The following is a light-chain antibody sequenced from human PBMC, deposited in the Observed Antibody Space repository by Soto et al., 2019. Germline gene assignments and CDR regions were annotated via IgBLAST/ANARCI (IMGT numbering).Light chain of an antibody. J-gene: IGLJ2*01. CDR3: TSWTTSTTMI. Sequence: QSALTQPASVSGSPGQSITISCTGTSSDIGAYNFVSWYQQHPGKAPKLMLYDVNIRPSGVSNRFSGSKSGNTASLTTSGLQAGDEADYYCTSWTTSTTMIFGGGTKLTVL. CDR1: SSDIGAYNF. CDR2: DVN. V-gene: IGLV2-14*03.